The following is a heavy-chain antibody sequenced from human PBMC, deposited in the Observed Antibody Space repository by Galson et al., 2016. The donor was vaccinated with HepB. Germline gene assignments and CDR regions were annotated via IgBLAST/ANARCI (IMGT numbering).Heavy chain of an antibody. V-gene: IGHV3-23*01. Sequence: SLRLSCAASGFTFSSYAMNWVRQAPGKGLEWVSSISGGGINTYYADSVKGRFTISRDNSKNTLYLQMNSLRAEDAALYYCAKSASKVVVVAKVGFHLFDPWGQGTLVTVSS. J-gene: IGHJ5*02. D-gene: IGHD2-15*01. CDR3: AKSASKVVVVAKVGFHLFDP. CDR1: GFTFSSYA. CDR2: ISGGGINT.